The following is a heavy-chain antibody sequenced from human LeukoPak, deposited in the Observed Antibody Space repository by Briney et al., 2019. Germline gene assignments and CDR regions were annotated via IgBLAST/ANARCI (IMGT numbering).Heavy chain of an antibody. D-gene: IGHD2-2*01. CDR1: GGSIDSQY. J-gene: IGHJ4*02. CDR2: IYYSGST. Sequence: KPSETLSLTCTVSGGSIDSQYWSWIRQPPGKGLEWIGYIYYSGSTDYNPSLKSRVTILVDTSKNQFSLKLRSVTAADTAVYYCARSGERYQLLPFDYWGQGILVTVSS. V-gene: IGHV4-59*11. CDR3: ARSGERYQLLPFDY.